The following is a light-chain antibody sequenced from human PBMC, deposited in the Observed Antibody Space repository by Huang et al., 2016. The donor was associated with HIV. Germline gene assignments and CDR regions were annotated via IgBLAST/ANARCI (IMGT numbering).Light chain of an antibody. J-gene: IGKJ4*01. CDR3: QQRSNWPPLT. V-gene: IGKV3-11*01. CDR2: DAS. CDR1: QSVSIY. Sequence: EIVLTQSPATLSLSPGERATLSCRASQSVSIYLAWYQQKPGQAPMLLIYDASNRATGIPARFSGSGSGTDFTLTISSLEPEDFAVYYCQQRSNWPPLTFGGGTKVEIK.